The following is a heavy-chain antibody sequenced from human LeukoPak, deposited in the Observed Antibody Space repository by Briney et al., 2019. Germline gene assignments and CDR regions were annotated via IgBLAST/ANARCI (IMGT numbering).Heavy chain of an antibody. CDR2: IYSSSSYI. Sequence: AESLTLSCTASGCTFSSYSMNWVRQAPGKGLEWVSSIYSSSSYIYYADSMKGRFTIFRDNTKNSLYLQMNSLGAEHTAVYYCARGKGPYYDILTGYSEEDYWGQGTLVTVSS. J-gene: IGHJ4*02. CDR1: GCTFSSYS. V-gene: IGHV3-21*01. CDR3: ARGKGPYYDILTGYSEEDY. D-gene: IGHD3-9*01.